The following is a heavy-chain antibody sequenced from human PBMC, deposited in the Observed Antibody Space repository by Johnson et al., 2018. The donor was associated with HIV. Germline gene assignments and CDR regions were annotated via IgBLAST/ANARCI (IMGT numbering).Heavy chain of an antibody. D-gene: IGHD3-22*01. CDR3: ARGITMIAVVKGDAFDM. V-gene: IGHV3-30*04. Sequence: QVQLVESGGGVVQPGRSLRVSCAASRFSFSDYAMHWVRQAPGKGLEWVAVISYDGSSKFYPTSLKGRFSISRDNSKNTVYLQMNSLRTEDTAVYYCARGITMIAVVKGDAFDMWGQGTMVTVSS. CDR2: ISYDGSSK. J-gene: IGHJ3*02. CDR1: RFSFSDYA.